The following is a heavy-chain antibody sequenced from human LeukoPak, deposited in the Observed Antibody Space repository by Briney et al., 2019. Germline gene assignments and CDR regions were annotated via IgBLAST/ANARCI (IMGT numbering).Heavy chain of an antibody. CDR2: IWGDENHK. CDR3: ARDVGSAPFDY. D-gene: IGHD6-25*01. CDR1: GFTFSSYW. V-gene: IGHV3-33*08. Sequence: GGSLRLSCAASGFTFSSYWMNWVRQAPGKGLEWVAVIWGDENHKYYGDSVRGRFTISRDNAKNTLYLQMDSLRVEDTAVYYCARDVGSAPFDYWGQGTLVTVSS. J-gene: IGHJ4*02.